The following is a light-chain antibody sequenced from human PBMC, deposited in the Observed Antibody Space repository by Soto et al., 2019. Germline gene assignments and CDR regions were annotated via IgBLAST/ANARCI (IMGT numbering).Light chain of an antibody. CDR1: QSVSSL. CDR3: QHYGKSMYT. V-gene: IGKV3-20*01. Sequence: EIVLTQSPATLSLSPGERATLSCRASQSVSSLLAWYQQKSGQPPRLLIYGASSRATGIPDRFSGSGSGTDFTLTVSRLEPEDFAVYYCQHYGKSMYTFGQGTKLEIK. CDR2: GAS. J-gene: IGKJ2*01.